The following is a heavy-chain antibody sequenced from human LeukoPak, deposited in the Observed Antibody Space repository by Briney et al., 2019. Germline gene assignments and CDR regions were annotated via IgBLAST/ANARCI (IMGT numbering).Heavy chain of an antibody. Sequence: ASVKVSCKASGYTFTGHGISWVRQAPGQGLEWMGWISAYNGNTNYAQKLQGRVTMTTDTSTSTAYMELRSLRSDDTAVYYRARVSRYCSGGSCYSQYYGYWGQGTLVTVSS. V-gene: IGHV1-18*01. CDR2: ISAYNGNT. J-gene: IGHJ4*02. CDR1: GYTFTGHG. D-gene: IGHD2-15*01. CDR3: ARVSRYCSGGSCYSQYYGY.